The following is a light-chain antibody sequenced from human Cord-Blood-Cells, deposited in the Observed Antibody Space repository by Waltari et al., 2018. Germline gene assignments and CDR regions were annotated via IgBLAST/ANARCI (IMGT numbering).Light chain of an antibody. V-gene: IGLV2-8*01. J-gene: IGLJ3*02. CDR3: SSYAGSNNLRV. CDR1: ISDVGGYNY. CDR2: EVS. Sequence: QSALTQPPSASGSPGQSVTISCTGTISDVGGYNYVSWYQQHPGNAPKLMIYEVSKRPSGVPDRFSGSKSGNTASLTVSGLQAEDEADYYCSSYAGSNNLRVFGGGTKLTVL.